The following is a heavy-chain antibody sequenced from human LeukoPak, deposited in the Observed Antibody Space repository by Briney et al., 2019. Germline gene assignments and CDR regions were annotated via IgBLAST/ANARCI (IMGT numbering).Heavy chain of an antibody. J-gene: IGHJ5*02. V-gene: IGHV4-39*07. CDR2: INHSGST. D-gene: IGHD6-13*01. CDR1: GGSISSSSYY. Sequence: SETLSLTCTVSGGSISSSSYYWGWIRQPPGKGLEWIGEINHSGSTNYNPSLKSRVTISVDTSKNQFSLKLSSVTAADTAVYYCARGRGAAAGTFSYGWFDPWGQGTLVTVSS. CDR3: ARGRGAAAGTFSYGWFDP.